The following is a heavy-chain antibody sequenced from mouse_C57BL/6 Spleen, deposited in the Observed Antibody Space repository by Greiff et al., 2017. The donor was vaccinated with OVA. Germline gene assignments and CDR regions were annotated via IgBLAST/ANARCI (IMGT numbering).Heavy chain of an antibody. CDR1: GFTFSDYG. J-gene: IGHJ4*01. CDR3: GRGGYYAMDY. V-gene: IGHV5-17*01. CDR2: ISSGSSTI. Sequence: DVMLVESGGGLVKPGGSLKLSCAASGFTFSDYGMHWVRQAPEKGLEWVAYISSGSSTIYYADTVKGRFTISRDNAKNTLFLQMTSLRSEDTAMYYCGRGGYYAMDYWGQGTSVTVSS.